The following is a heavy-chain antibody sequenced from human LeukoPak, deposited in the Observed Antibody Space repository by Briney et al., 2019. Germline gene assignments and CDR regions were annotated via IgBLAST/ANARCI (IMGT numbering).Heavy chain of an antibody. J-gene: IGHJ4*02. V-gene: IGHV1-46*01. CDR3: ARDRDYYDSSGYPALFAY. D-gene: IGHD3-22*01. Sequence: ASVKVSCKASGYTFTSYYMHWVRQAPGQGLEWMGIINPSGGSTSYAQKFQGRVTMTRDTSTSTVYMELSSLRSEDTAVYYCARDRDYYDSSGYPALFAYWGQGTLVTVSS. CDR1: GYTFTSYY. CDR2: INPSGGST.